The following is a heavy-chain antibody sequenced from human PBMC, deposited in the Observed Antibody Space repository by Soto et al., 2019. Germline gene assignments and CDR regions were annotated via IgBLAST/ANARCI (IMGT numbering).Heavy chain of an antibody. CDR1: GGSISSYY. CDR2: IYYSGST. D-gene: IGHD2-21*02. J-gene: IGHJ4*02. V-gene: IGHV4-59*01. CDR3: ARLYCGGDCYLDH. Sequence: TLSLTCTVSGGSISSYYWSCIRQPPGKGLEWIGYIYYSGSTNYNPSLKSRVTISVDTSKNQFSLKLSSVTAADTAVYYCARLYCGGDCYLDHWGQGTLVTVSS.